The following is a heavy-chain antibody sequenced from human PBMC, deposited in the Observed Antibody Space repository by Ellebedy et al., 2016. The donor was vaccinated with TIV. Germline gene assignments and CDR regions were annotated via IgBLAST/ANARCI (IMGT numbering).Heavy chain of an antibody. J-gene: IGHJ4*02. D-gene: IGHD2/OR15-2a*01. V-gene: IGHV3-30*18. Sequence: GGSLRLSCAASGFTFNSYGMHWVRQAPGKGLEWVAVISYDGSNKYYADSVKGRFTIARDNSRNTLYLQMNSLRAEDTAVYYCVKGAEYPGYFDYWGRGTLVTVSS. CDR2: ISYDGSNK. CDR3: VKGAEYPGYFDY. CDR1: GFTFNSYG.